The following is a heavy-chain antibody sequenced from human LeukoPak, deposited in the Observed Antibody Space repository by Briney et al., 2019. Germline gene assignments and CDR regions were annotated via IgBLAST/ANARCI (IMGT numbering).Heavy chain of an antibody. CDR3: ARLGLVGDSDPAYFDY. CDR1: GYTFTRYW. J-gene: IGHJ4*02. Sequence: GESLKISCEGSGYTFTRYWIGWVRQMPGKGQEWMGIIYPGDSETRYSPPFQGQVTMSAAKSINTAYLQWSSLKASDTAIYYCARLGLVGDSDPAYFDYWGQGTQVTVSS. V-gene: IGHV5-51*01. CDR2: IYPGDSET. D-gene: IGHD4-17*01.